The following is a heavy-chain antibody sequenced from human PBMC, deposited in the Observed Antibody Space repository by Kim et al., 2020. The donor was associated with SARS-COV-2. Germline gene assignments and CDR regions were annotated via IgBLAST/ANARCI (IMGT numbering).Heavy chain of an antibody. V-gene: IGHV4-39*07. CDR3: ARDVVLTDNWFDP. Sequence: SETLSLTCTVSGGSISSSSYYWGWIRQPPGKGLEWIGSIYYSGSTYYNPSLKSRVTISVDTSKNQFSLKLSSVTAADTAVYYCARDVVLTDNWFDPWGQGTLVTVSS. CDR1: GGSISSSSYY. CDR2: IYYSGST. D-gene: IGHD2-8*01. J-gene: IGHJ5*02.